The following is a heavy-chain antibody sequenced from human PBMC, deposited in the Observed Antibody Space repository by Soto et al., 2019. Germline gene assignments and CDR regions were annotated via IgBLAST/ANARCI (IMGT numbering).Heavy chain of an antibody. CDR1: GFSFSNYE. J-gene: IGHJ4*02. V-gene: IGHV3-48*03. Sequence: PGGSLRLSCAASGFSFSNYEMSWVRQAPGKGLEWISYISGGGSTTQHADPVKGRFTASRDNTKNSLYLQINSLRAEDTAVYYYAREDQTYTGSSRQLDYWGPGTLVTVSS. CDR2: ISGGGSTT. D-gene: IGHD1-26*01. CDR3: AREDQTYTGSSRQLDY.